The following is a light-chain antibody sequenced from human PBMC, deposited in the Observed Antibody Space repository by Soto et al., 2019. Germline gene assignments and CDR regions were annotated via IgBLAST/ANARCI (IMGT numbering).Light chain of an antibody. V-gene: IGKV2-24*01. CDR2: KVS. CDR3: MQATQSSWT. Sequence: DIVLSQTTLSSPVTLGQAASISCRSSQSLVHNDGNTYLSWFQQRPGQPPRLLIYKVSDRFSGVPDRFSGSGAGTDFTLTISRVEAEDVGVYYCMQATQSSWTFGQGTKVDIK. CDR1: QSLVHNDGNTY. J-gene: IGKJ1*01.